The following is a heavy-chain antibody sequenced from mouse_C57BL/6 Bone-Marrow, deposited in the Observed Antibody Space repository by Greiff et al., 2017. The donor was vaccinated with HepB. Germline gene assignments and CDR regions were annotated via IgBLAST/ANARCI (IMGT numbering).Heavy chain of an antibody. CDR1: GYTFTSYD. V-gene: IGHV1-85*01. D-gene: IGHD1-1*01. CDR2: IYPRDGST. CDR3: ARPHYYGSSYDAMDY. J-gene: IGHJ4*01. Sequence: SGPELVKPGASVKLSCKASGYTFTSYDINWVKQRPGQGLEWIGWIYPRDGSTKYNEKFKGKATLTVDTSSSTAYMELHSLTSEDSAVYFCARPHYYGSSYDAMDYWGQGTSVTVSS.